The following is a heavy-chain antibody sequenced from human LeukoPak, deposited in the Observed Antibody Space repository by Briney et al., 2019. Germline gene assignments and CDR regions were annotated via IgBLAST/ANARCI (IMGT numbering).Heavy chain of an antibody. Sequence: SETLSLTCTVSGASFSNDSWYWIRQSPGEGLQWIGCFYDSGSTSYNPSLKSRVNFSIDTSKNQFFLKFDSVTAADTAVYYCSKSHFWSGYSRDYWGRGILVTVSS. CDR3: SKSHFWSGYSRDY. CDR2: FYDSGST. D-gene: IGHD3-3*02. J-gene: IGHJ4*02. CDR1: GASFSNDS. V-gene: IGHV4-4*09.